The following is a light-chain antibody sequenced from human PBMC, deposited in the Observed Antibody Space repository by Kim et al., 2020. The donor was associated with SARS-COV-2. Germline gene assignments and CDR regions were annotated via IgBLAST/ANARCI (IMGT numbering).Light chain of an antibody. CDR1: QDISPW. Sequence: SASVGDSVTLSGRECQDISPWLAWYQQKPGTAPKLLIYAASILQSGVPSRFSGSGSGTDFTLTISSLQPEDFATYYCQQANSFPRTFGPGTKV. J-gene: IGKJ1*01. CDR3: QQANSFPRT. V-gene: IGKV1-12*01. CDR2: AAS.